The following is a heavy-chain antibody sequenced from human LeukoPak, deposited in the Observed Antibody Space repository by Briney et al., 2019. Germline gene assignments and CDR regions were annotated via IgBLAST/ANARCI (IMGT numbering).Heavy chain of an antibody. V-gene: IGHV3-23*01. CDR3: ASALGTPDY. J-gene: IGHJ4*02. D-gene: IGHD7-27*01. Sequence: GGSLRLSCAASGFTFSSYAMSWVRQAPGKGLEWVSGISGSGGSTYYADSVKGRFTISRDNSRNTLYLQMNSPRAEDTAVYYCASALGTPDYWGQGTLVTVSS. CDR2: ISGSGGST. CDR1: GFTFSSYA.